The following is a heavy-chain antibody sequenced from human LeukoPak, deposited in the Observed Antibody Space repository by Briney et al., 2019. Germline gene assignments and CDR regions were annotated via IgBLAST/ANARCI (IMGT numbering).Heavy chain of an antibody. CDR2: INRSGST. CDR1: GGSFSGYH. Sequence: SETLSLTGAVYGGSFSGYHWSWIRQPPGKGLEWIGEINRSGSTKYNPSLKSRVTISLDTSKNQFSLKLSSVASADTAVYYCTPYTTGNFGFDYWGQGTLVTVSS. J-gene: IGHJ4*02. D-gene: IGHD6-19*01. V-gene: IGHV4-34*01. CDR3: TPYTTGNFGFDY.